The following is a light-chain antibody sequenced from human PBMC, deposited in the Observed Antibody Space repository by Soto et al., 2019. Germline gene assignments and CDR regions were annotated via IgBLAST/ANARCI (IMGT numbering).Light chain of an antibody. CDR3: KQLSSSPLT. V-gene: IGKV1-9*01. CDR2: ATY. Sequence: IQLTQSPSSLSASVGDRVTVTCRASQDISSYLAWYQQKPGKAPKLLIYATYTLQSGVQSRFSGSGSGTDFALTIRSLQPEDFATYYCKQLSSSPLTFGGGTKVDIK. CDR1: QDISSY. J-gene: IGKJ4*01.